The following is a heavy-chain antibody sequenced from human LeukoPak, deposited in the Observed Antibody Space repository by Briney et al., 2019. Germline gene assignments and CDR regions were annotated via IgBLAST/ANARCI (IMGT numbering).Heavy chain of an antibody. D-gene: IGHD4-11*01. J-gene: IGHJ4*02. CDR2: IYYSGST. V-gene: IGHV4-31*11. CDR1: GGSFCGYY. Sequence: SETLSLTCAVYGGSFCGYYWSWIRQHPGKGLEWIGYIYYSGSTYYNPSLKSRVIISVDTSKNQFSLKLSSVTAADTAVYYCARDSLYYFDYWGQGTLVTVSS. CDR3: ARDSLYYFDY.